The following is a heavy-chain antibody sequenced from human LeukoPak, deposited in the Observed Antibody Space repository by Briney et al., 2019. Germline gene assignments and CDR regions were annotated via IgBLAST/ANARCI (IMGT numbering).Heavy chain of an antibody. J-gene: IGHJ4*02. CDR3: AKAYCSSTSCLGYFDY. CDR1: GFTVSSNY. V-gene: IGHV3-53*05. D-gene: IGHD2-2*01. CDR2: IYSGGST. Sequence: GGSLRLSCAASGFTVSSNYMSWVRQAPGKGLEWVSVIYSGGSTYYADSVKGRFTISRDNSKNTLYLQMNSLRAEDTAVYYCAKAYCSSTSCLGYFDYWGQGTLFTVSS.